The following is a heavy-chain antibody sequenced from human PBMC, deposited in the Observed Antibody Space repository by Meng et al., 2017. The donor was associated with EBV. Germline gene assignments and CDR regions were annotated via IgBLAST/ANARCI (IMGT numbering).Heavy chain of an antibody. CDR3: ARPFPSWQSPRLDPFGA. CDR2: VHYTGST. J-gene: IGHJ5*02. CDR1: GYSISSFYY. Sequence: QLQLRESGPGQVKPSETLSLTCPVPGYSISSFYYWGWIRQPPGRGLEWIGSVHYTGSTYYSPSLKSRVTVSVDTSKNQFSLRLTSVTAADTAVYYCARPFPSWQSPRLDPFGAWGQGTLVTVSA. V-gene: IGHV4-39*01. D-gene: IGHD6-19*01.